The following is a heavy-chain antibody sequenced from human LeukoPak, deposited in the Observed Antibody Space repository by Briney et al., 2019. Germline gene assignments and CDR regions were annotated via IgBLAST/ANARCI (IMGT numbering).Heavy chain of an antibody. V-gene: IGHV4-4*02. J-gene: IGHJ4*02. CDR1: GDSINSLDL. Sequence: TSGTLSLTCTVSGDSINSLDLWSWVRPPPGKGLEWIGEMYLSGTTHSNPSVKSRVTISIDKSKNQFFLNLSSVTAADTAVYYCAGLVGRYSSGLYYYYFDYWGQGTLVTVSS. CDR2: MYLSGTT. D-gene: IGHD3-22*01. CDR3: AGLVGRYSSGLYYYYFDY.